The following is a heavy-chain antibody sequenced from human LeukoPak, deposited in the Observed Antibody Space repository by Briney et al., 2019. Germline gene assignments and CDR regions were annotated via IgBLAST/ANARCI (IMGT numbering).Heavy chain of an antibody. D-gene: IGHD2-15*01. Sequence: GSLRLSCAASGFTFSSYWMSWVRQAPGKGLEWVANIKQDGSEKYYVGSVKGRFTISRDNAKNSLYLQMNSLRAEDTAVYYCARLTRYCSGGSCYYDYWGQGTLVTVSS. V-gene: IGHV3-7*01. J-gene: IGHJ4*02. CDR2: IKQDGSEK. CDR3: ARLTRYCSGGSCYYDY. CDR1: GFTFSSYW.